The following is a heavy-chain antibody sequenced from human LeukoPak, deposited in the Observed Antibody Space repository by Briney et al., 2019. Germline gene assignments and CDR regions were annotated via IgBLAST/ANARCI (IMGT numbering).Heavy chain of an antibody. CDR2: IYYSGST. CDR1: DGSISSSSYY. D-gene: IGHD4-17*01. J-gene: IGHJ4*02. CDR3: ARLTYGDYGDDY. Sequence: PSETLSLTCTVSDGSISSSSYYWGWIRRPPGKGLEWIGSIYYSGSTYYNPSLKSRVTISVDTSKNQFSLKLSSVTAADTAVYYCARLTYGDYGDDYWGQGTLVTVSS. V-gene: IGHV4-39*01.